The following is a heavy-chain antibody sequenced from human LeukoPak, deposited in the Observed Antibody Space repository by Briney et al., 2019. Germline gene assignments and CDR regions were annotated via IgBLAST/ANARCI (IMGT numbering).Heavy chain of an antibody. CDR2: MNPNSGNT. D-gene: IGHD5-12*01. CDR3: ARAGWLPPYYYYYYGMDV. Sequence: GASVKVSCKASGYTFTNYDINWVRQATGQGLEWMGWMNPNSGNTGYAQKFQGRVTMTRNTSISTAYMELSSLRSEDTAVYYCARAGWLPPYYYYYYGMDVWGQGTTVTVSS. V-gene: IGHV1-8*01. J-gene: IGHJ6*02. CDR1: GYTFTNYD.